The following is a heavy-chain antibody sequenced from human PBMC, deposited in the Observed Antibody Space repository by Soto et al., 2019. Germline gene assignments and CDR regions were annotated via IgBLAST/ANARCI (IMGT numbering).Heavy chain of an antibody. CDR2: LDGAGGST. D-gene: IGHD3-10*01. CDR1: GFTFSDFA. J-gene: IGHJ6*02. V-gene: IGHV3-23*01. CDR3: AAPRDEYGSGVSWFTYGMDI. Sequence: PGGSLRLSCLASGFTFSDFAMTWVRRVPGRGLEWVASLDGAGGSTYYAESVRGRFSISRDNSQNTLFLQMKRLTVDDTAIYYCAAPRDEYGSGVSWFTYGMDIWGRGTTVTVSS.